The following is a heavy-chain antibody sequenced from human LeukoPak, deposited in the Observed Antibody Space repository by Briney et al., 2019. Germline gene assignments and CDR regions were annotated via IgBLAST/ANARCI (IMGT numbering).Heavy chain of an antibody. J-gene: IGHJ1*01. D-gene: IGHD6-13*01. Sequence: SETLSLTCTVSGYSISSGYYWGWIRQPPGKGLEWIGSTYHSGSTYYNPSLKSRVTISVDTSKNQFSLKLSSVTAADTAVYYCARVSGYSSSWYEYFQHWGQGTLVTVSS. CDR2: TYHSGST. CDR3: ARVSGYSSSWYEYFQH. CDR1: GYSISSGYY. V-gene: IGHV4-38-2*02.